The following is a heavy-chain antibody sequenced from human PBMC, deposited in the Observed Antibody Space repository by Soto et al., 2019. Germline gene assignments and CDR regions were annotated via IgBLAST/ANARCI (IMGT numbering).Heavy chain of an antibody. V-gene: IGHV4-30-2*05. CDR1: GGSISSGGYS. Sequence: PSETLSLTCAVSGGSISSGGYSWSWIRQPPGKGLEWIGYIYHSGSTYYNPSLKSRVTISVDTSKNQFSLKLSSVTAADMAVYYCARGRRYCSGGSCYSWFDPWGQGTLVTVSS. J-gene: IGHJ5*02. CDR3: ARGRRYCSGGSCYSWFDP. D-gene: IGHD2-15*01. CDR2: IYHSGST.